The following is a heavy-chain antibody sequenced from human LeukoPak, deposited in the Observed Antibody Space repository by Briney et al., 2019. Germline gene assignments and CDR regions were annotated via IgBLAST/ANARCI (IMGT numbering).Heavy chain of an antibody. CDR1: GFTFSNYA. V-gene: IGHV3-23*01. J-gene: IGHJ4*02. CDR3: AKECDSSGYCFFDY. Sequence: GGSLRLSCAASGFTFSNYAMSWVRQAPGKGLEWVSAISGSGGSGSGGSSYYADSVKGRFTISRDISKNALYLQMNSLRAEDTAVYYCAKECDSSGYCFFDYWGQGTLVTVSS. D-gene: IGHD3-22*01. CDR2: ISGSGGSGSGGSS.